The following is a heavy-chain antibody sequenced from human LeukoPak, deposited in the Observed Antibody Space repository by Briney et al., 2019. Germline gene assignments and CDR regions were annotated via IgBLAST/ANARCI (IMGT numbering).Heavy chain of an antibody. D-gene: IGHD3-3*01. CDR2: ISAYSGNT. J-gene: IGHJ5*02. Sequence: ASVKVSCKASGYTFTSYGISWVRQALGQGLEWMGWISAYSGNTNYAQKLQGRVTMTTDTSTSTAYMELRSLRSDDTAVYYCARGTDYDFWSGYYKFGYWFDPWGQGTLVTVSS. V-gene: IGHV1-18*01. CDR3: ARGTDYDFWSGYYKFGYWFDP. CDR1: GYTFTSYG.